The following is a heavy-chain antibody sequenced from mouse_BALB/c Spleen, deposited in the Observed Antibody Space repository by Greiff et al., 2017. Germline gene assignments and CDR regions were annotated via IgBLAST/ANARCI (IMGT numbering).Heavy chain of an antibody. CDR1: GYTFTSSW. CDR3: ARDYDYDDYAMDY. V-gene: IGHV1S130*01. D-gene: IGHD2-4*01. Sequence: QVHVKQSGSVLVRPGASVKLSCKASGYTFTSSWMHWAKQRPGQGLEWIGEIHPNSGNTNYNEKFKGKATLTVDTSSSTAYVDLSSLTSEDSAVYYCARDYDYDDYAMDYWGQGTSVTVSS. J-gene: IGHJ4*01. CDR2: IHPNSGNT.